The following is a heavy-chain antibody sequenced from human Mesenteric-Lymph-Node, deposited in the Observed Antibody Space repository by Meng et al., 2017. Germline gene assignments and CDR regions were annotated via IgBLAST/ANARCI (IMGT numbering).Heavy chain of an antibody. D-gene: IGHD1-26*01. CDR2: IWYDGSNK. J-gene: IGHJ4*02. V-gene: IGHV3-33*01. CDR3: ARDLPFSGSYGGGDY. Sequence: GESLKISCAASGFTFSSYGMHWVRQAPGKGLEWVAVIWYDGSNKYYADSVKGRFTISRDNSKNTLYLQMNSLRAEDTAVYYCARDLPFSGSYGGGDYWGQGTLVTVSS. CDR1: GFTFSSYG.